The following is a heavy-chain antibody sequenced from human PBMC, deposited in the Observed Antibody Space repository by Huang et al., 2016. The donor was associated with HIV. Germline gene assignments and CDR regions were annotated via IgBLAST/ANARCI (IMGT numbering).Heavy chain of an antibody. Sequence: WVGRVKTESDGGTIDYAAPVKGRFTISRDDSKGILYLQMNRRKTEDTAFYYCTTGGARWGQGTLVTVSS. CDR2: VKTESDGGTI. J-gene: IGHJ4*02. CDR3: TTGGAR. V-gene: IGHV3-15*01.